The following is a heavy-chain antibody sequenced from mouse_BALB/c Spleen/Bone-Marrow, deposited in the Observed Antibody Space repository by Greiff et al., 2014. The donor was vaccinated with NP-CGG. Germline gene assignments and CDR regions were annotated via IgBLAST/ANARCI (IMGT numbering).Heavy chain of an antibody. J-gene: IGHJ2*01. V-gene: IGHV1-80*01. D-gene: IGHD2-10*02. Sequence: QVQLQQSGAELVRPGSSVKISCTASGYQFSSYWMHWVKQRPGQGLEWIGQIYPGDGETKYNGKFKGNAALTADKSSSTAYMQLISLTSDVTAFFFCASKYGDYWGQGTTLTVSS. CDR1: GYQFSSYW. CDR2: IYPGDGET. CDR3: ASKYGDY.